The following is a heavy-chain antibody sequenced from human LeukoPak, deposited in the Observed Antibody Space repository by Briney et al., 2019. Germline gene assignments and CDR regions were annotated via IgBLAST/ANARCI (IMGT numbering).Heavy chain of an antibody. CDR2: IRFDGSHK. V-gene: IGHV3-30*02. D-gene: IGHD5-24*01. J-gene: IGHJ4*02. CDR3: AKALEMATISSDH. CDR1: GFTFSNYG. Sequence: GGSLRLSCAASGFTFSNYGMFWFRQAPGKGLDWVSFIRFDGSHKYYADSVKGRFTTSRDNSKNTLYLQMSSLRAEDTAVYYCAKALEMATISSDHWGQGTLVTVSS.